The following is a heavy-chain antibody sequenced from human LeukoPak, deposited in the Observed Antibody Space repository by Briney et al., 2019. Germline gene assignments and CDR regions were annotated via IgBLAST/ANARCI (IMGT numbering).Heavy chain of an antibody. CDR1: SGSISTSNYY. D-gene: IGHD2-21*01. V-gene: IGHV4-39*07. CDR3: AKAPVTSCRGAYCYPFDY. CDR2: IFYSGST. Sequence: SETLSLTCTVSSGSISTSNYYWGWVRQPPGKALEWIGNIFYSGSTYYSPSLKSRVTISLDTSRNQFSLKLNSVTAADTAVYYCAKAPVTSCRGAYCYPFDYWGQGTLVTVSS. J-gene: IGHJ4*02.